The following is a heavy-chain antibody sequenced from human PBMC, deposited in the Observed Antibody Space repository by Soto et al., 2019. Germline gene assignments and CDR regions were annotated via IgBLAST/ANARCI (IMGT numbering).Heavy chain of an antibody. CDR2: ISSSSSYI. V-gene: IGHV3-21*01. CDR1: GFTFSSYS. CDR3: ARAYGDYEVKVWDY. D-gene: IGHD4-17*01. J-gene: IGHJ4*02. Sequence: EVQLVESGGGLVKPGGSLRLSCAASGFTFSSYSMNWVRQAPGKGLEWVSSISSSSSYIYYADSVKGRFTISRDNAKNSLCLQMNSLRAEDTAVYYCARAYGDYEVKVWDYWGQGTLVTVSS.